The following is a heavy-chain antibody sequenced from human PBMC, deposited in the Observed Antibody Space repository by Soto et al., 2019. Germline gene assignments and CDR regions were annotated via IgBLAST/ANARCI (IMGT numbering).Heavy chain of an antibody. CDR3: ARDEVYYYGSGSEPEEYYYYYMDV. CDR2: IYSGGST. J-gene: IGHJ6*03. D-gene: IGHD3-10*01. Sequence: EVQLVESGGGLVQPGGSLRLSCAASGFTVSSNYMSWVRQAPGKGLEWVSVIYSGGSTYYADSVKGRFTISRDNSKNTLYLQMNSLRAEDTAVYYCARDEVYYYGSGSEPEEYYYYYMDVWGKGTTVTVSS. CDR1: GFTVSSNY. V-gene: IGHV3-66*01.